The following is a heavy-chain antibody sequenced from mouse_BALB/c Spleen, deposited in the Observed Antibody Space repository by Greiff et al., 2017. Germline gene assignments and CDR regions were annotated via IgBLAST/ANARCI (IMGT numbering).Heavy chain of an antibody. CDR3: STTATRDWYFDV. J-gene: IGHJ1*01. CDR2: ISYSGST. Sequence: EVKLQESGPGLVKPSQSLSLTCTVTGYSITSDYAWNWIRQFPGNKLEWMGYISYSGSTSYNPSLKSRISITRDTSKNQFFLQLNSVTTEDTATYYCSTTATRDWYFDVWGAGTTVTVSS. CDR1: GYSITSDYA. D-gene: IGHD1-2*01. V-gene: IGHV3-2*02.